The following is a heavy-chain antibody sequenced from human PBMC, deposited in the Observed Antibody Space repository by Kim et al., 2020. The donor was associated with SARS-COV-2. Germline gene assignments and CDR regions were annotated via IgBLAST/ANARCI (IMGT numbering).Heavy chain of an antibody. CDR2: ISSSSSYI. Sequence: GGSLRLSCAASGYTFSSYSMNWVRQAPGKGREWVSSISSSSSYIYYADSVKSRSTISRDNAKNSLYLQINSLRAEDTAVYYCARASGTFRAAASSTFDYWGQGTLVTVSS. D-gene: IGHD1-1*01. CDR1: GYTFSSYS. CDR3: ARASGTFRAAASSTFDY. J-gene: IGHJ4*02. V-gene: IGHV3-21*04.